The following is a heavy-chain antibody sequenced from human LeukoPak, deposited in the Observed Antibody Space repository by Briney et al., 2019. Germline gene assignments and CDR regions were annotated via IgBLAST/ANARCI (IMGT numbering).Heavy chain of an antibody. CDR2: IIPILGIA. CDR3: TRVLDPWASSTWDNLAY. V-gene: IGHV1-69*04. J-gene: IGHJ4*02. CDR1: GGTFSSYA. Sequence: GASVKVSCKASGGTFSSYAISWVRQAPGQGLEWMGRIIPILGIANYAQKFQGRVTITADRSTSTAYMELRSLRSEDTALYYCTRVLDPWASSTWDNLAYWGQGTLVTVSS. D-gene: IGHD6-13*01.